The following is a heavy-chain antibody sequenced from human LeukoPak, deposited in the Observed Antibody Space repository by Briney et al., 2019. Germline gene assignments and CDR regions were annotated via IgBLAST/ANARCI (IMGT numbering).Heavy chain of an antibody. J-gene: IGHJ4*02. Sequence: SVKVSCKASGGTFSSYAISWVRQAPGQGLEWMGGIIPIFGTANYAQKFQGRVTITADESTSTAYMELSSLRSEDTAVYYCARHDYGDYPFDYWGQGTLVTVSS. CDR1: GGTFSSYA. D-gene: IGHD4-17*01. CDR2: IIPIFGTA. CDR3: ARHDYGDYPFDY. V-gene: IGHV1-69*01.